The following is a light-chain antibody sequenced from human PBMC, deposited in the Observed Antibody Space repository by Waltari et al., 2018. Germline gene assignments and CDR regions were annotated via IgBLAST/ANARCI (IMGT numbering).Light chain of an antibody. J-gene: IGKJ2*01. CDR1: QTVFNNY. CDR2: RAS. Sequence: DIVLTQSPGTLSLSPGGRATLSCRASQTVFNNYLAWYQQRPGQAPRRLIHRASNRATGIPDRFSGSGSGTDFTLTISRLEPEEFAVYYCQEYGDSPPYTFGQGTKVEIK. V-gene: IGKV3-20*01. CDR3: QEYGDSPPYT.